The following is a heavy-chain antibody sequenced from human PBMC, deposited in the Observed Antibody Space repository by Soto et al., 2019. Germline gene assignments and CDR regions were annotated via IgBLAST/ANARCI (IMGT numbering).Heavy chain of an antibody. J-gene: IGHJ1*01. V-gene: IGHV3-23*01. CDR3: AKSVFGVVTPSAEYFQH. Sequence: GGSLRLSCVASGFTFSSYAMSWVRQAPGKGLEWVSAISGSGGSTYYADSVKGRFTISRDNSKNTLYLQMNSLRAEDTAVYYCAKSVFGVVTPSAEYFQHWGQGTLVTVSS. CDR2: ISGSGGST. CDR1: GFTFSSYA. D-gene: IGHD3-3*01.